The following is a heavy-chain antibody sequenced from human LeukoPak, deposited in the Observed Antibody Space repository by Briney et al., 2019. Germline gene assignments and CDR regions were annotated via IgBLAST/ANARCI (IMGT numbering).Heavy chain of an antibody. CDR3: ARSTGWHLFPED. V-gene: IGHV3-7*01. CDR2: IRQDGNEE. Sequence: PGGSLRLSCAASGFSFSRYWMSWVRQAPGKGLEWVANIRQDGNEEYYVGSVKGRFTISRDNAKNSLYLQMNSLRVEDTAVYYCARSTGWHLFPEDWGQGTLVIVSS. CDR1: GFSFSRYW. J-gene: IGHJ4*02. D-gene: IGHD1-1*01.